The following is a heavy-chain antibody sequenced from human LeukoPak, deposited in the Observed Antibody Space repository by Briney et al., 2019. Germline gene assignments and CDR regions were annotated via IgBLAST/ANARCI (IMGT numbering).Heavy chain of an antibody. V-gene: IGHV3-15*01. D-gene: IGHD3-22*01. CDR3: TTDWYYYGSSGYYPIF. CDR2: IKSKTDGGTA. Sequence: GGSLRLSCAASGFPFSDFWMSWVRQAPGKGLEWVGRIKSKTDGGTADYAAPVKGRFTFSRDDSKNTLYLQMNSLNTEDTAVYYCTTDWYYYGSSGYYPIFWGQGTLVTVSS. J-gene: IGHJ4*02. CDR1: GFPFSDFW.